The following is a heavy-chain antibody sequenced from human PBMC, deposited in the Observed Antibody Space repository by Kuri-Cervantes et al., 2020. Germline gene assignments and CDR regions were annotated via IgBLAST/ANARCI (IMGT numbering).Heavy chain of an antibody. CDR3: AGGEIFVVVVAATIYFDY. D-gene: IGHD2-15*01. CDR1: GYSISSGNW. Sequence: SQTLSLTCAVSGYSISSGNWWGWLRQTPGKRLEWIAYIYYSGSTYYNPFLKSRVTMSVDTSKSQFSLKLSPVTAANTAVYYCAGGEIFVVVVAATIYFDYWGQGTLVTVSS. J-gene: IGHJ4*02. CDR2: IYYSGST. V-gene: IGHV4-28*01.